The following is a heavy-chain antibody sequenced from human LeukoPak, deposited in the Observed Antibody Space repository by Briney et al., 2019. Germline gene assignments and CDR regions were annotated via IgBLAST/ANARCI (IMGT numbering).Heavy chain of an antibody. V-gene: IGHV4-61*02. CDR1: GGSISSGSYY. CDR3: ARDLGVRSSSWSLDY. CDR2: IYTSGST. Sequence: PSQTLSLTCTVSGGSISSGSYYWSWIRQPAGKGLEWIGRIYTSGSTNYNPSLKSRVTISVDTSKNQFSLKLSSVTAADTAVYYCARDLGVRSSSWSLDYWGQGTLVTVSS. D-gene: IGHD6-13*01. J-gene: IGHJ4*02.